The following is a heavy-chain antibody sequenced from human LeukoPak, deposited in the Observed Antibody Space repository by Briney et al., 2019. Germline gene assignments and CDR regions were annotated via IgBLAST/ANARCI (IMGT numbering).Heavy chain of an antibody. CDR2: INPNSGGT. Sequence: ASVQVSCKASGYTFTGYYMHWVRQAPGQGLEWMGWINPNSGGTNYAQEFQGRVTMTRDTSISTAYMELSRLRSDDTAVYYCAREKYYYYMDVRGKGTTVTVSS. CDR1: GYTFTGYY. V-gene: IGHV1-2*02. J-gene: IGHJ6*03. CDR3: AREKYYYYMDV.